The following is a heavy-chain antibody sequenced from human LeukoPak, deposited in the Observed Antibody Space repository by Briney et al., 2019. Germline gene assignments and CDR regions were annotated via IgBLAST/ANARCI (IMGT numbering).Heavy chain of an antibody. CDR3: ARDMVRGLSVRYYFDY. J-gene: IGHJ4*02. CDR1: GGSISSSSYY. V-gene: IGHV4-39*07. D-gene: IGHD3-10*01. Sequence: PSETLSLTCTVSGGSISSSSYYWGWIRQPPGKGLEWIGSIYYSGSTYYNPSLKSRVTISVDTSKNQFSLKLSSVTAADTAVYYCARDMVRGLSVRYYFDYWGQGTLVTVSS. CDR2: IYYSGST.